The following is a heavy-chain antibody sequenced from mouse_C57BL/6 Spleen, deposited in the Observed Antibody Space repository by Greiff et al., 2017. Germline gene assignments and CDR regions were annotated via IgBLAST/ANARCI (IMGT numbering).Heavy chain of an antibody. CDR2: IDPVAGGN. CDR3: NIASYCDY. J-gene: IGHJ2*01. V-gene: IGHV1-15*01. Sequence: VQLQQSGAELVRPGASVTLSCKASGYTFTDYEMHWVKLTPLPGLEWIGAIDPVAGGNAYNQKFPGEAILAAVKSSSTAYMWLRSLTSEDSAVYYCNIASYCDYWGQGTPLTGSA. CDR1: GYTFTDYE. D-gene: IGHD6-1*01.